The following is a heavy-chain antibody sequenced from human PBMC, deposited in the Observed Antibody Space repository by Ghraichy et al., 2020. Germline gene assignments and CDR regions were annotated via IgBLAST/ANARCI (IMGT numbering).Heavy chain of an antibody. CDR3: AKAARGAVAGHFDY. CDR1: GFTFSTFG. J-gene: IGHJ4*02. Sequence: GGSLRLSCAASGFTFSTFGMHWVRQAPGKGLEWVAFIRHDGSSKYYLDSVKGRLTISRDNSKNTLYLQMNSLRPEDTAVYYCAKAARGAVAGHFDYWGQGTLVTVSS. CDR2: IRHDGSSK. D-gene: IGHD6-19*01. V-gene: IGHV3-30*02.